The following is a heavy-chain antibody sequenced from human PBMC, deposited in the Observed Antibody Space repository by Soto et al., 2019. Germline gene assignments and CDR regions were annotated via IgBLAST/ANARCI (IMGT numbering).Heavy chain of an antibody. Sequence: PSETLSLTCTVSGGSISSGGYYWSWIRQHPGKGLEWIGYIYYSGSTYYNPSLKSRVTISVDTSKNQFSLKLSPVTAADTAVYYCARANYDSSTYYLEYWGQGTLVTVSS. CDR1: GGSISSGGYY. CDR3: ARANYDSSTYYLEY. V-gene: IGHV4-31*03. J-gene: IGHJ4*02. D-gene: IGHD3-22*01. CDR2: IYYSGST.